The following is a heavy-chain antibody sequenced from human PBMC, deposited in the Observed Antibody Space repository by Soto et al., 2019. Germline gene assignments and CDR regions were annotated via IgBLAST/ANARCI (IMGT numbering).Heavy chain of an antibody. CDR2: IYSGGNT. Sequence: GGSLRLSCAASGFTVSSHYMNWVRQAPGKGLEWVSVIYSGGNTYYADSVKGRFTISRDNSENTLFLQMNSLRAEDTAVYYCARRPNYYGMDVWCQGTTVTVSS. CDR3: ARRPNYYGMDV. CDR1: GFTVSSHY. J-gene: IGHJ6*02. V-gene: IGHV3-66*01.